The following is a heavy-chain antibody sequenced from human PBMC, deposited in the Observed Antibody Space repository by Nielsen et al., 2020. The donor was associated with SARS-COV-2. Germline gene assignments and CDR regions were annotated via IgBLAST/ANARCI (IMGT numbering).Heavy chain of an antibody. D-gene: IGHD3-9*01. CDR2: ISSSSSTI. CDR3: ARAGVYDILTGYTYYFDY. J-gene: IGHJ4*02. Sequence: VRQAPGKGLEWVSYISSSSSTIYYADSVKGRFTISGDNAKNSLYLQMNSLRAEDTAVYYCARAGVYDILTGYTYYFDYWGQGTLVTVSS. V-gene: IGHV3-48*01.